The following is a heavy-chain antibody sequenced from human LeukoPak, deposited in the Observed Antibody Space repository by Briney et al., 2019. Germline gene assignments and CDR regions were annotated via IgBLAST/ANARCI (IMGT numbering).Heavy chain of an antibody. J-gene: IGHJ4*02. CDR1: GFTFSSYA. Sequence: GGSLRLSCAASGFTFSSYAMSWVRQAPGKGLEWVSAISGSGGSTYYADSVKGRFTISRDNSKNTLYLQMNSLRAEDTAVYYCAKAYYYDSSGYATDDWGQGTLVTVSS. CDR3: AKAYYYDSSGYATDD. V-gene: IGHV3-23*01. D-gene: IGHD3-22*01. CDR2: ISGSGGST.